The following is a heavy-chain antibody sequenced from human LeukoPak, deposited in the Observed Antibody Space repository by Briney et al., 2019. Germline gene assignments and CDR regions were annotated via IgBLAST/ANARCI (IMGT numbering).Heavy chain of an antibody. J-gene: IGHJ4*02. Sequence: PGRSLRLSCAASGFTFGTYGMHWVRQAPGKGLEWVTVISYDGSDKYYADSVKGRFTISRDNSRNTLYLQMNSLRVEDTAVYYCAKEVGTFTLDYWGQGTLVTVSS. CDR2: ISYDGSDK. V-gene: IGHV3-30*18. D-gene: IGHD1-26*01. CDR1: GFTFGTYG. CDR3: AKEVGTFTLDY.